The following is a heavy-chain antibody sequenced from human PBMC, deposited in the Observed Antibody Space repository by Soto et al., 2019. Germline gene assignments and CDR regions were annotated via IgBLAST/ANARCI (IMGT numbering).Heavy chain of an antibody. CDR2: IYYSGTS. J-gene: IGHJ4*02. CDR3: TKLKRRWLNSDY. Sequence: PSETLSLTCTFSVGSISNSSYYCGWIRQPPGKGLEWIGHIYYSGTSYSNPSLKGRVTLSVDTSKNQFSLKLNSVTAADTAVYYCTKLKRRWLNSDYWGQGTLVSVS. CDR1: VGSISNSSYY. V-gene: IGHV4-39*01. D-gene: IGHD5-12*01.